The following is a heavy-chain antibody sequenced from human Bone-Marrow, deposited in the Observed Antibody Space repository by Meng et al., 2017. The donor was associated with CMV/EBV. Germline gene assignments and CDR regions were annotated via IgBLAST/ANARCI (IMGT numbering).Heavy chain of an antibody. V-gene: IGHV1-69*02. CDR2: IIPILGIA. J-gene: IGHJ3*02. D-gene: IGHD3-3*01. CDR3: ARSTTIFGVVIMRGGAFDI. Sequence: SVKVSCKASGGTFSSYTISWVRQAPGQGLEWMGRIIPILGIANYAQKFQGRVTITADKSTSTAYMELSSLRSEDTAVYYCARSTTIFGVVIMRGGAFDIWGQGTMVTVS. CDR1: GGTFSSYT.